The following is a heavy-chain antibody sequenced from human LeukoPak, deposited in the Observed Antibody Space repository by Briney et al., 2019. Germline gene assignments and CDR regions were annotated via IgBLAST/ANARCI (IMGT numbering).Heavy chain of an antibody. V-gene: IGHV3-48*01. Sequence: GGSLRLSCAASGFTFSSYSINWVRQAPGKGLEWVSYISSSSSTIYYADSVKGRFTISRDNAKNSLYLQMNSLRAEDTAVYYCAKVSSANWGYYFDYWGQGTLVTVSS. CDR2: ISSSSSTI. CDR1: GFTFSSYS. J-gene: IGHJ4*02. CDR3: AKVSSANWGYYFDY. D-gene: IGHD7-27*01.